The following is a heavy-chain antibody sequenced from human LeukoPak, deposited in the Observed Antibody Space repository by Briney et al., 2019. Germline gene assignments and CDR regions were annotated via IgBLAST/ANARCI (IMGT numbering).Heavy chain of an antibody. J-gene: IGHJ4*02. D-gene: IGHD3-10*01. CDR2: IYYSGST. V-gene: IGHV4-39*01. CDR1: DGSISSYY. CDR3: ARSGSGNLDFDY. Sequence: SETLSLTCTVSDGSISSYYWGWIRQPPGKGLEWIGSIYYSGSTYYNPSLKSRVTISVDTSKNQFSLKLSSVTAADTAVYYCARSGSGNLDFDYWGQGTLVTVSS.